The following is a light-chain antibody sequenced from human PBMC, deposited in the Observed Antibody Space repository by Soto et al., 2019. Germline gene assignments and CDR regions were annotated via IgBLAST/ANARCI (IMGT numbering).Light chain of an antibody. J-gene: IGKJ4*01. Sequence: EIVLTQSPGTLSLSPGERATLSCRASQSVSSSYLAWYQQKPGQAPRLLIYGASSRATGIPDRFSGSGSGTDFTLTISSLEQEDFSVYYCQQYISSPGLTFGGGTKVEIK. CDR1: QSVSSSY. CDR3: QQYISSPGLT. CDR2: GAS. V-gene: IGKV3-20*01.